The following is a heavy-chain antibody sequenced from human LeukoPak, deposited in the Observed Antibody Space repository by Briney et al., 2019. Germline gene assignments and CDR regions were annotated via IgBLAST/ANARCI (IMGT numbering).Heavy chain of an antibody. CDR2: CNPEDGET. Sequence: ASVKVSCKVSGYTLTELCMHWVRQAPGKGLEWMGGCNPEDGETIYAQKFQGRVTMTRDMSTSTDYMELSSLRSEDTAVHYCARDNSVEDTAWWFDPWGQGTLVTVSS. V-gene: IGHV1-24*01. J-gene: IGHJ5*02. CDR3: ARDNSVEDTAWWFDP. CDR1: GYTLTELC. D-gene: IGHD4-23*01.